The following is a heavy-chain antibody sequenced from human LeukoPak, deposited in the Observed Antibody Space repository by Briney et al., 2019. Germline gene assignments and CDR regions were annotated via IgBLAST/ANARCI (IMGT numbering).Heavy chain of an antibody. CDR1: RFTFDDYA. D-gene: IGHD3-22*01. J-gene: IGHJ4*02. CDR2: ISWNSGSI. V-gene: IGHV3-9*01. Sequence: PGRSLRLSCAASRFTFDDYAMHWVRQAPGKGLEWVSGISWNSGSIGYADSVKGRFTISRDNAKNSLYLQMNSLRAEDTALYYCAKDPQGRHYYDSSGYSFDYWGQGTLVTVSS. CDR3: AKDPQGRHYYDSSGYSFDY.